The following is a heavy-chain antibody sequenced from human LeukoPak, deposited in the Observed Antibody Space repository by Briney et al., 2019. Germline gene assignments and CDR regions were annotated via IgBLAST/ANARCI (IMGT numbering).Heavy chain of an antibody. J-gene: IGHJ5*02. CDR2: IIPIFGTA. V-gene: IGHV1-69*13. CDR1: GGTFSSYA. D-gene: IGHD1-26*01. CDR3: ARDPPKYSGSSNWFDP. Sequence: PRASVKVSCKASGGTFSSYAISWVRQAPGQGLGWMGGIIPIFGTANYAQKFQGRVTITADESTSTAYMELSSLRSEDTAVYYCARDPPKYSGSSNWFDPWGQGTLVTVSS.